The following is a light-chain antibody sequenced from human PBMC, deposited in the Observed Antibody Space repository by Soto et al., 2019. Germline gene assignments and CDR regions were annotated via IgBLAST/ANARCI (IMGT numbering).Light chain of an antibody. CDR1: QTIGKY. Sequence: DIQMTQSPSSLSASVGDRVTITCRPSQTIGKYLNWYQQQPGQATKLLIYTASTLPSGVPSRFSGIRPGTNFTLTISSRQPEDFATYYCQQSYNTPQTFGQGTKVEI. CDR2: TAS. V-gene: IGKV1-39*01. J-gene: IGKJ1*01. CDR3: QQSYNTPQT.